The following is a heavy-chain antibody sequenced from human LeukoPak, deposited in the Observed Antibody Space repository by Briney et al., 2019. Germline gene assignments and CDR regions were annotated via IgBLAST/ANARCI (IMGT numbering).Heavy chain of an antibody. CDR3: AIRTSGNF. J-gene: IGHJ4*02. V-gene: IGHV3-7*01. CDR2: MDPSGSQK. D-gene: IGHD1-14*01. Sequence: GGSLRLSCAASGITFNWSWMNWVRQAPGKGLEWVANMDPSGSQKRYVDSVKGRFTISKDNSGTSLYLDMYSLRDEDTAIYYCAIRTSGNFWGQGTLVTVSS. CDR1: GITFNWSW.